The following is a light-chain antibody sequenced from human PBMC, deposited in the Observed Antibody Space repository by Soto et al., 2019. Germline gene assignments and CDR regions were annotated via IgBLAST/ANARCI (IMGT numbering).Light chain of an antibody. CDR3: QVWDSRTDHVI. CDR1: NIGDKS. Sequence: SYELTQPPSLSVAPGKTAMISCEGDNIGDKSVHWYQQKPGQAPVLVIYSDSDRPSGIPERVSGSNSGNLATLTISRVGAGDEADYYCQVWDSRTDHVIFGGGTKLTVL. V-gene: IGLV3-21*04. J-gene: IGLJ2*01. CDR2: SDS.